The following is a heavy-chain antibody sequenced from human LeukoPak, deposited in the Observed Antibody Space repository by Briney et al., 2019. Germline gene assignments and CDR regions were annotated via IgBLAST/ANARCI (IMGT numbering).Heavy chain of an antibody. CDR2: INHSGST. Sequence: SETLSLTCAVYGGSFSGYYWSWTRQPPGKGLEWIGEINHSGSTNYNPSLKSRVTISVDTSKNQFSLKLSSVTAADTAVYYCAAPREDGYNYFDYWGQGTLVTVSS. J-gene: IGHJ4*02. CDR1: GGSFSGYY. CDR3: AAPREDGYNYFDY. V-gene: IGHV4-34*01. D-gene: IGHD5-24*01.